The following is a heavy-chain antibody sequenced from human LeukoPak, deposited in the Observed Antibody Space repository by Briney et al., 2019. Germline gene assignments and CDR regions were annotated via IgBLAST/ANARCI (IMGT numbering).Heavy chain of an antibody. J-gene: IGHJ5*01. Sequence: GGSLRLSCAASGFTFSSYGMHWVRQAPGKGLEWVAFIRYDGSNKYYADSVKGRFTISRDNSKNTLYLQMNSLRAEDTAVYYCARDRGYCRSTSCYSYWFDSWGQGTLVTVSS. V-gene: IGHV3-30*02. CDR2: IRYDGSNK. CDR3: ARDRGYCRSTSCYSYWFDS. CDR1: GFTFSSYG. D-gene: IGHD2-2*03.